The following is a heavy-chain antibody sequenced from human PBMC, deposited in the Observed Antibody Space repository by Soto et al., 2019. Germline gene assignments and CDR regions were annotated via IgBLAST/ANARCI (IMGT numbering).Heavy chain of an antibody. V-gene: IGHV1-2*02. Sequence: GSVKVSCKGTGYNFIDHYIHWVRQAPGQGLEWMGWIDPYSGDTKYGQTVQGSVTMTSDTSISSAYMELSGLASDDTAVYFCARLLRLPGTIPVTGFGWFDPWGQGTLVPVSS. CDR1: GYNFIDHY. CDR2: IDPYSGDT. D-gene: IGHD6-19*01. CDR3: ARLLRLPGTIPVTGFGWFDP. J-gene: IGHJ5*02.